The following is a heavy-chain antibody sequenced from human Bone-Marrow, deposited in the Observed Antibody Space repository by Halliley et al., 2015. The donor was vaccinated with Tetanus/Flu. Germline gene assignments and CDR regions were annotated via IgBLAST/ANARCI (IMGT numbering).Heavy chain of an antibody. J-gene: IGHJ6*02. CDR3: AREGGLEEMDV. Sequence: SLRLSCAASGFTFGSYWMSWVRQSPGKGLDWVANIKPDGSAEHCVDSVKGRFTISRDNAKNSLYLQMNSLRAEDSAVYYCAREGGLEEMDVWGLGTTVSVSS. CDR2: IKPDGSAE. V-gene: IGHV3-7*03. CDR1: GFTFGSYW.